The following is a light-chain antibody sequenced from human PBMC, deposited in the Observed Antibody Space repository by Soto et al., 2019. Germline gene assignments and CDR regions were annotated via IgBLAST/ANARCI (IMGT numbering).Light chain of an antibody. J-gene: IGLJ2*01. V-gene: IGLV2-8*01. CDR2: EVS. CDR1: SSDVGGYNY. CDR3: SAYAGSNNVV. Sequence: QSVLSQPPSASGSPGQSVTISCTGTSSDVGGYNYVSWYQQHPGKAPKLMIYEVSKRRSGVPDRFSGSKSGNTASLTVSGLQAEDDYDYSCSAYAGSNNVVFGGGTKVTVL.